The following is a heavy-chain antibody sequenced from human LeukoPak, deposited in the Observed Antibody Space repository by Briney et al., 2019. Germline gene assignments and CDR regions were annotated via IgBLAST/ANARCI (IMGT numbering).Heavy chain of an antibody. D-gene: IGHD3-10*01. CDR1: GYTFTDYY. CDR2: INPNSGGT. Sequence: ASVKVSCKASGYTFTDYYMHWVRQAPGQGLEWMGWINPNSGGTNYAQKFQGRVTMTRDTSISTGYMELSRLRSDDTAVYYCASGRGRLGELSPFQHWGQGTLVTVSS. J-gene: IGHJ1*01. CDR3: ASGRGRLGELSPFQH. V-gene: IGHV1-2*02.